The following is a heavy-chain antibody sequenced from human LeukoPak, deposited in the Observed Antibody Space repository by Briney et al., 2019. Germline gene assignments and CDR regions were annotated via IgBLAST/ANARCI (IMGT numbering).Heavy chain of an antibody. V-gene: IGHV3-30*02. Sequence: PGGSLRLSCAASGFSFSSYGIHWVRQAPGKGLEWVAFINYNGNNKYYADSVKGRFTISRDNSKNTVYLEMNSLRDGDTAVYYCARERDTRSYYILYWGQGTLVTVSS. CDR1: GFSFSSYG. J-gene: IGHJ4*02. CDR3: ARERDTRSYYILY. CDR2: INYNGNNK. D-gene: IGHD3-10*01.